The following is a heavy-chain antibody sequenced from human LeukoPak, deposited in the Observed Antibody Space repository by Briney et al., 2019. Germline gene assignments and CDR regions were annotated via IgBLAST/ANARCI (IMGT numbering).Heavy chain of an antibody. D-gene: IGHD6-13*01. Sequence: SGGSLRLSCAASGFTFSSSWMHWVRQAPGKGLVWVSRIDSDGSHTTYADSVKGRFTVSRDNAKNTLYLQMNSLRAEDTAVYYCARGSSIWFAYWGQGTLVTVSS. V-gene: IGHV3-74*01. J-gene: IGHJ4*02. CDR3: ARGSSIWFAY. CDR1: GFTFSSSW. CDR2: IDSDGSHT.